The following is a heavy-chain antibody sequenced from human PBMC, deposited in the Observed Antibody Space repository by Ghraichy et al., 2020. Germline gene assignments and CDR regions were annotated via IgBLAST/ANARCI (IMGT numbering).Heavy chain of an antibody. V-gene: IGHV3-7*01. J-gene: IGHJ6*02. Sequence: GGSLRLSCATSGFTFSNYWMAWVRQAPGRGLEWVAHIKQDGSEKYYVDSVRGRFTISRDNAENSLFLQMNSLRAEDTAVYYCARGNYDTKVVKVYYYPLDVWGQGTTVTVS. D-gene: IGHD3-22*01. CDR2: IKQDGSEK. CDR3: ARGNYDTKVVKVYYYPLDV. CDR1: GFTFSNYW.